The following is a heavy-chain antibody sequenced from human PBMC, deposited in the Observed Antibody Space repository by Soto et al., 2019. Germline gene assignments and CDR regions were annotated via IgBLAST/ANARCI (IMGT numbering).Heavy chain of an antibody. D-gene: IGHD2-15*01. V-gene: IGHV4-30-4*01. Sequence: SETLSLTCTVSGGSISSGDYYWSWIRQPPGKGLEWIGYIYYSGSTYYNPSLKSRVTISVDTSKNQFSLKLSSVTAADTAVYYCATLGTPATGLYYFDSWGQGTLVT. CDR3: ATLGTPATGLYYFDS. CDR2: IYYSGST. J-gene: IGHJ4*02. CDR1: GGSISSGDYY.